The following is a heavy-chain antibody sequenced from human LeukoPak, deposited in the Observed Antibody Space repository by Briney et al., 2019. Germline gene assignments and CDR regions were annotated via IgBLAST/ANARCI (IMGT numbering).Heavy chain of an antibody. Sequence: GGSLRLSCAASGFTFSGYNMNWVRQAPGKGLEWVSSITTSSSYKFYADSVKGRFTISRDNSKNTLYLQMNSLRAEDTAVYYCAKAQGLWFGELLRNFDYWGQGTLVTVSS. CDR2: ITTSSSYK. V-gene: IGHV3-21*04. CDR1: GFTFSGYN. D-gene: IGHD3-10*01. CDR3: AKAQGLWFGELLRNFDY. J-gene: IGHJ4*02.